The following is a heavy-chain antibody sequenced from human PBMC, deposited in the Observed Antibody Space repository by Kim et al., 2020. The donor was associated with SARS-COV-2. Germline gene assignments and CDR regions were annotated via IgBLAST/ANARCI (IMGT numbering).Heavy chain of an antibody. Sequence: GGSLRLSCAVSGFSVSTNYMSWVRQPPGKGLQWVSVIYAGGSTYYADSLKDRFTISRDNSKNTLFLQMNNLTAEDTAIYYCARGGGQLVATFDDWGQGTL. D-gene: IGHD6-6*01. V-gene: IGHV3-66*01. J-gene: IGHJ4*02. CDR2: IYAGGST. CDR1: GFSVSTNY. CDR3: ARGGGQLVATFDD.